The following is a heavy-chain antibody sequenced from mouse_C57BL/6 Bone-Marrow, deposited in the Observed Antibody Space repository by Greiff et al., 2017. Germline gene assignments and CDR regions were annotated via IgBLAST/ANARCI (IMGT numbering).Heavy chain of an antibody. J-gene: IGHJ3*01. CDR1: GFSLTSYG. Sequence: VKVVESGPGLVAPSQSLSITCTVSGFSLTSYGVHWVRQPPGKGLEWLVVIWSDGSTTYNSALNSRLSISKDNSKSQVFLKMNSLQTDDTAMYYCARQGDYEAWFAYWGQGTLVTVSA. CDR2: IWSDGST. D-gene: IGHD2-4*01. CDR3: ARQGDYEAWFAY. V-gene: IGHV2-6-1*01.